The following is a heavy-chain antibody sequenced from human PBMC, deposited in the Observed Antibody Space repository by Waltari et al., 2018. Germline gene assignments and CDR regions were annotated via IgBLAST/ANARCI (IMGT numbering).Heavy chain of an antibody. CDR2: IYDGDDT. J-gene: IGHJ4*02. Sequence: EVQLVESGGGLVQPGGSLRLSCAASGFTVSHNYMSWGRQAPGKGLECVSVIYDGDDTYYADSVKGRFTISRDNSKNALYLQMDSLRAGDSAVYYCARTYGSGSYRYFDYWGQGTLVTVSS. V-gene: IGHV3-66*02. D-gene: IGHD3-10*01. CDR3: ARTYGSGSYRYFDY. CDR1: GFTVSHNY.